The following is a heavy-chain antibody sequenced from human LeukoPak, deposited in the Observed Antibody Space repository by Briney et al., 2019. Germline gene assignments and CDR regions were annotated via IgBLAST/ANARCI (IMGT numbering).Heavy chain of an antibody. Sequence: GGSLRLSCAASGFTLRSYAMSWVRQAPGKGLEWVSAISDSGGSTYYLDSVKGRFTISRDNSKITVYLQMNSLAAEDTAVYYCAKEARAYSYATDWGQGTLVTVSS. J-gene: IGHJ4*02. D-gene: IGHD5-18*01. CDR2: ISDSGGST. CDR1: GFTLRSYA. V-gene: IGHV3-23*01. CDR3: AKEARAYSYATD.